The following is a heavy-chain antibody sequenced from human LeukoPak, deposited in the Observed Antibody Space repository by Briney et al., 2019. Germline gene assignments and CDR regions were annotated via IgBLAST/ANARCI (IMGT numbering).Heavy chain of an antibody. V-gene: IGHV4-4*02. CDR3: AANGWYCLDH. CDR1: GVSISSSNR. CDR2: IYHSGST. Sequence: SGTLSLTCDVSGVSISSSNRWSWVRQPPGKGLEWIGEIYHSGSTNYNPSLKNRVTISVDKSNNRFSLRLTSVTAADTAMYYCAANGWYCLDHWGQGALVTVSS. J-gene: IGHJ1*01. D-gene: IGHD6-19*01.